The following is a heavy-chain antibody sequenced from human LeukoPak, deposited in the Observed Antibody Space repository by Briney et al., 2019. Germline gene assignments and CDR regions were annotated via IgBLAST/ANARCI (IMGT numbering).Heavy chain of an antibody. CDR1: GYTFTSYA. J-gene: IGHJ6*02. Sequence: ASVKVSCKASGYTFTSYAMNWVRQAPGQGLEWMGWINTNTGNPRYAQGFTGRFVFSLDTSVSTAYLQISSLKAEDTAVYYCARDPTYYYGSGSLWDYYYYYGMDVWGQGTTVTISS. CDR2: INTNTGNP. V-gene: IGHV7-4-1*02. CDR3: ARDPTYYYGSGSLWDYYYYYGMDV. D-gene: IGHD3-10*01.